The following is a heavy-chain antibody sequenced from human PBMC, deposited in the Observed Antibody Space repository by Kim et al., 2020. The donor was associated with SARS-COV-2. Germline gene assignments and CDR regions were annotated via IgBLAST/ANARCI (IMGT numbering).Heavy chain of an antibody. Sequence: GGSLRLSCAASGFTFSSYAMHWVRQAPGKGLEWVAVISYDGSNKYYADSVKGRFTISRDNSKNTLYLQMNSLRAEDTAVYYCAREGRGQWLLYWGQGTLVTVSS. J-gene: IGHJ4*02. CDR3: AREGRGQWLLY. CDR2: ISYDGSNK. CDR1: GFTFSSYA. V-gene: IGHV3-30*04. D-gene: IGHD6-19*01.